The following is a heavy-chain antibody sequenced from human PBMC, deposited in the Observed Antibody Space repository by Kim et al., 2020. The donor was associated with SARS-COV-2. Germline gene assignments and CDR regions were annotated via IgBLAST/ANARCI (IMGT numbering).Heavy chain of an antibody. V-gene: IGHV3-23*01. CDR1: GFTFSSYA. D-gene: IGHD2-8*02. Sequence: GGSLRLSCAASGFTFSSYAMSWVRQAPGKGLEWVSAISGSGGSTSYADSVKGRFTISRDNSKNTLYLQMISLRAEDTAEAYCEKVRARLLGYEYNGMDV. CDR2: ISGSGGST. CDR3: EKVRARLLGYEYNGMDV. J-gene: IGHJ6*01.